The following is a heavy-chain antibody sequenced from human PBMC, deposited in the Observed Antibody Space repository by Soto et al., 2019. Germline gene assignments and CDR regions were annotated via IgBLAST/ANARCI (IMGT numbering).Heavy chain of an antibody. CDR3: ARGRYGSGSYDYYYYGMDG. CDR2: ISYDGSNK. J-gene: IGHJ6*02. Sequence: GSLRLSCAASGFTFSSYAMHWVRQAPGKGLEWVAVISYDGSNKYYADSVKGRFTISRDNSKNTLYLQMNSLRAEDTAVYCCARGRYGSGSYDYYYYGMDGWGQGTTVTVSS. V-gene: IGHV3-30-3*01. D-gene: IGHD3-10*01. CDR1: GFTFSSYA.